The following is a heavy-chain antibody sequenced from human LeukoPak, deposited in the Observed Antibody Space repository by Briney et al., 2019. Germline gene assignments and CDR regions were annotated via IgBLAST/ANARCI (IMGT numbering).Heavy chain of an antibody. J-gene: IGHJ6*03. CDR3: ARDSLGDNWRQPPYYYYYYMDV. CDR2: IIPIFGTA. CDR1: GGTFSSYA. D-gene: IGHD1-20*01. V-gene: IGHV1-69*05. Sequence: SVKVSCKASGGTFSSYAISWVRQAPGQGLEWMGGIIPIFGTANYAQKFQGRVTITTDESTSTAYMELSSLRSEDTAVYYCARDSLGDNWRQPPYYYYYYMDVWGKGTTVTVSS.